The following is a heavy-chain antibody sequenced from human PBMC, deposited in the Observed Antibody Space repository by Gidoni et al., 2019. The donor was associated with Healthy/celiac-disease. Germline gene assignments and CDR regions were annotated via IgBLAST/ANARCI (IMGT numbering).Heavy chain of an antibody. D-gene: IGHD6-13*01. CDR2: INHSRST. CDR1: GGSFSGYY. Sequence: QVQLQQWGAGLLKPSATLSLTCAVYGGSFSGYYWSWIRQPPGKGLEWIGEINHSRSTNYNPSLKSRVTISVDTSKNQFSLKLSSVTAADTAVYYCAGRGVAAAEGYWGQGTLVTVSS. CDR3: AGRGVAAAEGY. J-gene: IGHJ4*02. V-gene: IGHV4-34*01.